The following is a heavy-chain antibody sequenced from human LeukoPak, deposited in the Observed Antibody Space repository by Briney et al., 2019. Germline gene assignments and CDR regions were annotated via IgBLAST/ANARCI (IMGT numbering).Heavy chain of an antibody. Sequence: GASLRLSCAASGFTFSNYAMTWVRQAPGKGLEWVSIISPSGDSTYYADSVKGRFTVSRDNSKNTLYLQMNSLRAEDTAVHYCAKLSGYSYYNAFDIWGQGTMVTVSS. CDR3: AKLSGYSYYNAFDI. D-gene: IGHD5-12*01. V-gene: IGHV3-23*01. CDR2: ISPSGDST. J-gene: IGHJ3*02. CDR1: GFTFSNYA.